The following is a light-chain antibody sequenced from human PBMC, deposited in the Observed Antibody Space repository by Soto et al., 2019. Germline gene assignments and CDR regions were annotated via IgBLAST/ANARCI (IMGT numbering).Light chain of an antibody. CDR3: QQYNKWPDT. CDR2: GAS. CDR1: QSVSSN. J-gene: IGKJ2*01. V-gene: IGKV3-15*01. Sequence: EIVMTQSPVTLSVSPGERATLSCRASQSVSSNLAWYQQKPGQAPSLLIYGASTRAADIPARFSGSGSGTEFTLTIGSLQSEDFAVYYCQQYNKWPDTFGQGTKLEIK.